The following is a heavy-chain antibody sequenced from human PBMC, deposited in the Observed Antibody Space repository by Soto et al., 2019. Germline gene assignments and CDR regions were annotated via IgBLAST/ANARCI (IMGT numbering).Heavy chain of an antibody. CDR3: ARDSPPSDY. CDR1: GYTFSSYA. V-gene: IGHV1-18*01. J-gene: IGHJ4*02. CDR2: ISAYSGNT. Sequence: SVKVSCKASGYTFSSYAITWVRQAPGQGLEWMAWISAYSGNTNYAQKFQGRVTMTTDTSTNTAYMELRSLSSDDTAVYYCARDSPPSDYWGQGTLVTVSS.